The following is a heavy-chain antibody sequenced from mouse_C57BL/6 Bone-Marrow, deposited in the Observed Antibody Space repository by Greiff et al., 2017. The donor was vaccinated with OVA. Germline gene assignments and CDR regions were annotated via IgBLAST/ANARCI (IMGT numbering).Heavy chain of an antibody. D-gene: IGHD3-2*02. CDR2: INPSTGGT. V-gene: IGHV1-42*01. J-gene: IGHJ4*01. CDR3: ARGQLRLQAMDY. CDR1: GYSFTGYY. Sequence: EVKLVESGPELVKPGASVKISCRASGYSFTGYYMNWVKQSPEKSLEWIGEINPSTGGTTYNQKFKAKATLTVDKSSSTAYMQLKSLTSEDSAVYYCARGQLRLQAMDYWGQGTSVTVSS.